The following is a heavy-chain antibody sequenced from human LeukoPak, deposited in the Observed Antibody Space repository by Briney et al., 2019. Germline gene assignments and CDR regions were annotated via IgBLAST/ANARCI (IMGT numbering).Heavy chain of an antibody. D-gene: IGHD3-10*01. V-gene: IGHV4-59*01. CDR1: GGSISSYY. Sequence: KPSETLSLTCTVSGGSISSYYWSWIRQPPGKGLEWIGYIYYSGSTNYNPSLKSRVTISVDTSKNQFSLKLSSVTAADTAVYYCAGTEPPPMVRGVITNNAFDIWGQGTMVTVSS. CDR2: IYYSGST. CDR3: AGTEPPPMVRGVITNNAFDI. J-gene: IGHJ3*02.